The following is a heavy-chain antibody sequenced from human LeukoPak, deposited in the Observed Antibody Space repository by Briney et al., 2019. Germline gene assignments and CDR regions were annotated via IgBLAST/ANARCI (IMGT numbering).Heavy chain of an antibody. Sequence: SETLSLTCTVSGGSISSSSYYWGWIRQPPGKGLEWIGSIYYSGSTYYNPSLKSRVTISVDTSKNQFSLKLSSVTAADTAVYYCARLTYSNNWYFRRGLDNWFDPWGQGTLVTVSS. CDR3: ARLTYSNNWYFRRGLDNWFDP. CDR2: IYYSGST. V-gene: IGHV4-39*07. D-gene: IGHD6-13*01. J-gene: IGHJ5*02. CDR1: GGSISSSSYY.